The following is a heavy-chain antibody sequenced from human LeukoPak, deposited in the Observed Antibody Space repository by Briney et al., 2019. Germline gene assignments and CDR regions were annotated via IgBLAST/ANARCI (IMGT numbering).Heavy chain of an antibody. CDR1: GASISTSS. CDR2: IYNIGTT. V-gene: IGHV4-59*08. J-gene: IGHJ4*02. Sequence: SETLSLTCTVSGASISTSSWSWIRQPPGKGLERIGYIYNIGTTNYNPALKSRVTISVDPSKNHVSLKLSSVTAADTAVYYCARHLRIVGVVSYFDSWGQGTLVTVSS. CDR3: ARHLRIVGVVSYFDS. D-gene: IGHD3-3*01.